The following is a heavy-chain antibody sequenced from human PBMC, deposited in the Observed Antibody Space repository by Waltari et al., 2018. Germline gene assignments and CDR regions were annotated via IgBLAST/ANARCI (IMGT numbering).Heavy chain of an antibody. D-gene: IGHD3-22*01. J-gene: IGHJ4*02. V-gene: IGHV4-34*01. CDR1: GGSFSGYY. CDR3: ASGIATAPDY. Sequence: QVQLQQWGAGLLKPSETLSLTCAVYGGSFSGYYWSWIRQPPGKGLEWIGEINHSGSTNSNPSLKSRVTISVDTSKNQFSLKLSSVTAADTAVYYCASGIATAPDYWGQGTLVIVSS. CDR2: INHSGST.